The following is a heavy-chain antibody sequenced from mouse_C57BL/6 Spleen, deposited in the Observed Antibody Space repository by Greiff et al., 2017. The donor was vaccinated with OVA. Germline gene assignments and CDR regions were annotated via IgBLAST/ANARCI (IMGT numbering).Heavy chain of an antibody. V-gene: IGHV1-72*01. CDR3: ARHYYGSSYGYFDV. CDR1: GYTFTSYW. J-gene: IGHJ1*03. Sequence: QVQLQQPGAELVKPGASVKLSCKASGYTFTSYWMHWVKQRPGRGLEWIGRIDPNSGGTKYNEKFKSKATLTVDKPSSTAYMQLRSLTSEDSAVYYCARHYYGSSYGYFDVWGTGTTVTVSS. D-gene: IGHD1-1*01. CDR2: IDPNSGGT.